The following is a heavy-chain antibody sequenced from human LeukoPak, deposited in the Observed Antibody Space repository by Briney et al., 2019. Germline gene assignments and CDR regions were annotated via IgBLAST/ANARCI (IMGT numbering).Heavy chain of an antibody. CDR3: ARADLKRAYDY. Sequence: GGSLRLSCAASGFTFSSYWMSWVRQAPGKGLEWVANIKQDGSEKYYVVSVKGRFTISRDNAKNSLYLQMNSLRAEDTAVYYCARADLKRAYDYWGQGTLVTVSS. CDR1: GFTFSSYW. CDR2: IKQDGSEK. J-gene: IGHJ4*02. V-gene: IGHV3-7*01.